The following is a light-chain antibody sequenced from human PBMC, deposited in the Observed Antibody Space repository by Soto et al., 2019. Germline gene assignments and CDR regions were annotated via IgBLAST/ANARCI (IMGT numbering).Light chain of an antibody. Sequence: EIVLTQSPGTLSLSPGERATLSCRASQSVSSNYLAWYQQKPGQAPRLLMYDASSRATGIPDRFSGSGSGTDFTLTISRLEPEDFAVYYCQQYSSSRTFGQGTKLDIK. J-gene: IGKJ1*01. V-gene: IGKV3-20*01. CDR3: QQYSSSRT. CDR2: DAS. CDR1: QSVSSNY.